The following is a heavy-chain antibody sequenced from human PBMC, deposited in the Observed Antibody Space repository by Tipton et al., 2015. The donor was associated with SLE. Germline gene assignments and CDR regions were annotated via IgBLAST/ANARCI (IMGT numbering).Heavy chain of an antibody. CDR3: TLAAAGRMSFDY. CDR2: ISAYNGNT. D-gene: IGHD6-13*01. CDR1: GYTFTSYG. Sequence: QSGVEVKKPGASVKVSCKASGYTFTSYGISWVRQAPGQGLEWMGWISAYNGNTNYAQKLQGRVTMTTDTSTSTAYMELRSLRSDDTAVYYCTLAAAGRMSFDYWRQGTLVTVSS. V-gene: IGHV1-18*01. J-gene: IGHJ4*02.